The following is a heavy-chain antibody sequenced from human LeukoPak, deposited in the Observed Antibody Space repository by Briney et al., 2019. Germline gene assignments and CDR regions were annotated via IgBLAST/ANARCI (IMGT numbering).Heavy chain of an antibody. D-gene: IGHD3-10*01. V-gene: IGHV3-23*01. Sequence: GGSLRLSCAASGFTFSSYAMSWVRQAPGKGLEWVSAISGSGGSTYYADSVKGRFTISRDNSKNTLYLQMNSLRAEDTAVYYCAKGITFTMLPWYFDYWGQGTLVTVSS. CDR2: ISGSGGST. J-gene: IGHJ4*02. CDR3: AKGITFTMLPWYFDY. CDR1: GFTFSSYA.